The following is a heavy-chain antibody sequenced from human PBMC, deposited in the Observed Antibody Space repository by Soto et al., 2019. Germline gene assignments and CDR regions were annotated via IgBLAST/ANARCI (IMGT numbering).Heavy chain of an antibody. V-gene: IGHV4-30-4*01. Sequence: QVQLQESGPGLVKPSQTLSLTCTVSGGTISNVHYCWSWIRQPPDQGPEWIGHIYNGGTTYYNPSLRSRVTISADTSKNQFSLKLTSVSAAYSAIYYCARGPSGDKVDYWGQGILVTVSS. CDR2: IYNGGTT. CDR3: ARGPSGDKVDY. CDR1: GGTISNVHYC. D-gene: IGHD7-27*01. J-gene: IGHJ4*02.